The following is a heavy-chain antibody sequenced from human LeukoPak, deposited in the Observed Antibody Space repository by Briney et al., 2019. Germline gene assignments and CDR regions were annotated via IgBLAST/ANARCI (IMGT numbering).Heavy chain of an antibody. V-gene: IGHV3-15*01. D-gene: IGHD3-10*01. CDR1: GFAFSTAW. Sequence: PGGSLRLSCAASGFAFSTAWMTWVRQVPGKGLEWVGQIKTKTDGGTTDYAAPVKGRFTISRDDSKNTLYLQMNSLKTEDTAVYYCTTDRLLWFGELIFDYWGQGTLVTVSS. CDR3: TTDRLLWFGELIFDY. CDR2: IKTKTDGGTT. J-gene: IGHJ4*02.